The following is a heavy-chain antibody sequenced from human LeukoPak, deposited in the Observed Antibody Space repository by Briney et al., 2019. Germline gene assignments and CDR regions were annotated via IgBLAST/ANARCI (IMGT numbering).Heavy chain of an antibody. CDR2: IWYDGSNK. V-gene: IGHV3-33*01. CDR3: ARDLERYYGSGSYLDY. Sequence: GGSLRLSCAASGITLSSYGMHWVRQAPGKGLEWVAVIWYDGSNKYYADSVKGRFTISRDNSKNTLYLQMNSLRAEDTAVYYCARDLERYYGSGSYLDYWGHGTLVTVSS. J-gene: IGHJ4*01. D-gene: IGHD3-10*01. CDR1: GITLSSYG.